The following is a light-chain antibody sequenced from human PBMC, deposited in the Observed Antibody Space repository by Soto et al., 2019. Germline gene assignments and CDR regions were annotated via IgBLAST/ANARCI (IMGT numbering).Light chain of an antibody. CDR2: WAS. V-gene: IGKV4-1*01. Sequence: DIVMTQSPDSLAVSLGERATINCKSSQSVLYSSNNKNYLAWYQQKPGQPPKLLIYWASTRESGVRDRFSGSGSGTDVTLTIGRLQAEDGSVYYCQQQVSTPLTFGGGTKVELK. CDR1: QSVLYSSNNKNY. CDR3: QQQVSTPLT. J-gene: IGKJ4*01.